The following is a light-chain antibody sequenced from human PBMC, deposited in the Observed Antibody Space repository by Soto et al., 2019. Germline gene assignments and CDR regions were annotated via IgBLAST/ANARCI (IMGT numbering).Light chain of an antibody. CDR2: SDI. Sequence: QSVLTQPPSVSGAPGQRVTISCTGSSSNVGAGYDVHWYQQLPGTAPKLLIYSDINRPSGVPDRFSGSRSGISASLAITGLQAEDEADYYCQSYDSGLSGSVFGGGTKVTVL. CDR1: SSNVGAGYD. J-gene: IGLJ3*02. V-gene: IGLV1-40*01. CDR3: QSYDSGLSGSV.